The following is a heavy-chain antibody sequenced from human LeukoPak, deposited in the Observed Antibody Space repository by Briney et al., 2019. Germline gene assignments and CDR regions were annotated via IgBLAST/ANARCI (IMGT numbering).Heavy chain of an antibody. J-gene: IGHJ4*02. V-gene: IGHV3-33*01. CDR3: ATRILSLVY. Sequence: GRSLRLSCEASGFTFSTYAMHWARQAPAKGLEWVEVIWYNGSNKFYADSLKSRFTISRDNSKNTLYLQMNSLRPEDTAVSYCATRILSLVYWGQGTLVTVSS. D-gene: IGHD3-3*02. CDR1: GFTFSTYA. CDR2: IWYNGSNK.